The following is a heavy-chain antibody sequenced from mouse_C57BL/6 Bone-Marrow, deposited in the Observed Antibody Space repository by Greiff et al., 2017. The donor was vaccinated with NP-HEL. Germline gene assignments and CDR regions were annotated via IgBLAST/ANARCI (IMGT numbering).Heavy chain of an antibody. CDR2: IWTGGGT. D-gene: IGHD1-1*01. V-gene: IGHV2-9-1*01. CDR1: GFSLTSYA. Sequence: VQRVESGPGLVAPSQSLSITCTVSGFSLTSYAISWVRQPPGKGLEWLGVIWTGGGTNYNSALKSRLSISKDNSKSQVFLKMNSLQTDDTARYYCARNDGSSLYYFDYWGQGTTLTVSS. J-gene: IGHJ2*01. CDR3: ARNDGSSLYYFDY.